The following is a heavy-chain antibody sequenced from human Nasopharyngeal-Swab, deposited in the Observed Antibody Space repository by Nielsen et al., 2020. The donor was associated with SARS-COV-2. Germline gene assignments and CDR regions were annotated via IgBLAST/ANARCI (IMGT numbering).Heavy chain of an antibody. V-gene: IGHV5-51*01. CDR3: ARHVGSSWYLDAFDI. J-gene: IGHJ3*02. CDR1: GYIFNTYW. CDR2: IYPGDSDT. Sequence: GESLKISCQVSGYIFNTYWIAWVRQMPGKGLEWMGIIYPGDSDTRYSPSFQGQVTISADKSISTAYLQWSSLKASDTAMYYCARHVGSSWYLDAFDIWGQETMVTVSS. D-gene: IGHD6-13*01.